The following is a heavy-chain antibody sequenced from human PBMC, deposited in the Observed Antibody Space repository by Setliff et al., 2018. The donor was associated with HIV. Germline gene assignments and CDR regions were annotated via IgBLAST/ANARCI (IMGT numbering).Heavy chain of an antibody. CDR2: INHSGDT. V-gene: IGHV4-61*01. J-gene: IGHJ4*02. Sequence: SETLSLTCTVSGDSVSSASYYWSWIRQPPGKGLEWIGYINHSGDTNYNPSLKSRVTISVDTSKNQFPLNLNSVTAANTAVYYCARLGAEDFSDYDWVDYWGQGTLVTAPQ. CDR3: ARLGAEDFSDYDWVDY. D-gene: IGHD5-12*01. CDR1: GDSVSSASYY.